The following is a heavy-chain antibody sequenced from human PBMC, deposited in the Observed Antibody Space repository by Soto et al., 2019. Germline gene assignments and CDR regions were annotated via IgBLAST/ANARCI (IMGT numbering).Heavy chain of an antibody. CDR2: INPKSGDT. CDR3: ARDTGKYSDALLDAYQI. D-gene: IGHD3-16*01. Sequence: GASVKVSCKASEYTNRDYHLHWVRQAPGQGLEWMGWINPKSGDTKIAQTFQGRATLTGDTAVNTAFMELGGLTSDDTAVYYCARDTGKYSDALLDAYQIWGQGTTVTVSS. J-gene: IGHJ6*01. V-gene: IGHV1-2*02. CDR1: EYTNRDYH.